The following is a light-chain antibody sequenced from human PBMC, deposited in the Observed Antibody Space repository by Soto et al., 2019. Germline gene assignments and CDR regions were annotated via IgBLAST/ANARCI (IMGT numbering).Light chain of an antibody. J-gene: IGKJ1*01. CDR3: EQYNNWPPWT. CDR1: QSVSSN. CDR2: GAS. V-gene: IGKV3-15*01. Sequence: EIVMTQSPATLSVSPGGRATLSCRASQSVSSNLAWYQQKPGQAPRLLIYGASTRATGIPARFSGSGSGTELNLTISSLQSEDFVVYYCEQYNNWPPWTFGQGTKVEIK.